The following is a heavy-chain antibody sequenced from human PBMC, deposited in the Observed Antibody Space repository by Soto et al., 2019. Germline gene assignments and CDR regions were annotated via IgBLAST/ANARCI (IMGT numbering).Heavy chain of an antibody. J-gene: IGHJ6*02. Sequence: TLSLTCTVSGGSVSSSSYYWGWIRQPPGKGLEWIGSIYYSGSTYYNPSLKSRVTISVDTSKNQFSLKLSSVTAADTAVYYCATSPRLLWFGELFYYYGMDVWGQGTTVTVSS. CDR2: IYYSGST. D-gene: IGHD3-10*01. CDR3: ATSPRLLWFGELFYYYGMDV. CDR1: GGSVSSSSYY. V-gene: IGHV4-39*01.